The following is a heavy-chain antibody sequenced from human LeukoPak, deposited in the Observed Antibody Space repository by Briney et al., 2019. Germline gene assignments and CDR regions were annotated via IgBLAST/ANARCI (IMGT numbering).Heavy chain of an antibody. V-gene: IGHV1-18*01. CDR3: ARSWGAVAGRRNWFDP. Sequence: ASVKVSCKASGYTFTSYGIIWVRQAPGQGLEWMGWISAHNGNTNYAQKLQGRVTMTTDTSTSTAYMELRSLRSDDTAVYYCARSWGAVAGRRNWFDPWGQGTLVTVSS. J-gene: IGHJ5*02. D-gene: IGHD6-19*01. CDR2: ISAHNGNT. CDR1: GYTFTSYG.